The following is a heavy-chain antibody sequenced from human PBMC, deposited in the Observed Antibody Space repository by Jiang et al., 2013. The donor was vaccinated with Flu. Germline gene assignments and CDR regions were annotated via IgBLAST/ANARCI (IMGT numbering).Heavy chain of an antibody. CDR1: GGTFSSYA. Sequence: QLVESGAEVKKPGSSVKVSCKASGGTFSSYAISWVRQAPGQGLEWMGGIISIFGTANYAQKFQGRVTITADESTSTAYMELSSLRSEDTAVYYCARVREKTYYYDSSGYQDAFDIWGQGTMVTVSS. V-gene: IGHV1-69*01. CDR2: IISIFGTA. J-gene: IGHJ3*02. D-gene: IGHD3-22*01. CDR3: ARVREKTYYYDSSGYQDAFDI.